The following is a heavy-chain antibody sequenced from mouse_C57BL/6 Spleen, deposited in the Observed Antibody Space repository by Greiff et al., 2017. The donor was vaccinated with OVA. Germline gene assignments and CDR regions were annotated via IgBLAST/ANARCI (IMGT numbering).Heavy chain of an antibody. CDR3: ATYGSSYSWFAY. Sequence: ESGPGLVKPSQSLSLTCSVTGYSITSGYYWNWIRQFPGNKLEWMGYISYDGSNNYNPSLKNRISITRDTSKNQFFLKLNSVTTEDTATYYCATYGSSYSWFAYWGQGTLVTVSA. J-gene: IGHJ3*01. CDR2: ISYDGSN. V-gene: IGHV3-6*01. D-gene: IGHD1-1*01. CDR1: GYSITSGYY.